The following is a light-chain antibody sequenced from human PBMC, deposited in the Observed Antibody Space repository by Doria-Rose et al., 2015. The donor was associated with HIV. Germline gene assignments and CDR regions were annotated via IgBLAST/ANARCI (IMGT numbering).Light chain of an antibody. Sequence: TQSPESLGMSLGERATLNCKSNQSLLYTSKNYLAWYQQKPGQPPKLLIYWASTRQSRVPARFSGSGSGTDLTLTISSLEAEDVAVYHCQQYYDTPSFGPGTTVDIK. CDR2: WAS. J-gene: IGKJ3*01. V-gene: IGKV4-1*01. CDR3: QQYYDTPS. CDR1: QSLLYTSKNY.